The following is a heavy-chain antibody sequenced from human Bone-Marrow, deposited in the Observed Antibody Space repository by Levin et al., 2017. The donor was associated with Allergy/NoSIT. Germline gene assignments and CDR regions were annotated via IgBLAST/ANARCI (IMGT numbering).Heavy chain of an antibody. CDR1: GFTFSNHA. CDR3: ARDRTLWFGDLFFGMDA. CDR2: ISYDGTRK. V-gene: IGHV3-30*09. J-gene: IGHJ6*02. Sequence: GGSLRLSCAASGFTFSNHAMHWVRQAPGKGLEWVAGISYDGTRKYYTDAVKGRFVISRDKSKNTLDLQMSRLRGEDTAVYYCARDRTLWFGDLFFGMDAWGQGTTVTVSS. D-gene: IGHD3-10*01.